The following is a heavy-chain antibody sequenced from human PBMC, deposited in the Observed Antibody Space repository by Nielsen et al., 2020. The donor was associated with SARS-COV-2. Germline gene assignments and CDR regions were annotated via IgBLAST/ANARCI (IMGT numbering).Heavy chain of an antibody. D-gene: IGHD2-2*03. CDR3: ARDPLDIVVVPAANTTNWFDP. CDR1: GFTFSSYS. V-gene: IGHV3-21*01. J-gene: IGHJ5*02. Sequence: GESLKISCAASGFTFSSYSMNWVRQAPGKGLEWVSSISSSSSYIYYADSVKGRFTISRDNAKNSLYLQMNSLRAEDTAVYYCARDPLDIVVVPAANTTNWFDPWGQGTLVTVSS. CDR2: ISSSSSYI.